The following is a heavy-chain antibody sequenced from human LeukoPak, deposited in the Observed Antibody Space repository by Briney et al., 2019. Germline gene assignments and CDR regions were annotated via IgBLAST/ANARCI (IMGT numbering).Heavy chain of an antibody. V-gene: IGHV3-74*01. D-gene: IGHD1-26*01. J-gene: IGHJ4*02. CDR3: VRDLRESDY. Sequence: GGSLRLSCAASGFSFSDYCMHWVRQALGEGLVWVSRICKSGSPPDYAASVKGRFTISRDNAKNTVYLQLNSLRVDDTAVYYCVRDLRESDYWGQGTLVTVSS. CDR1: GFSFSDYC. CDR2: ICKSGSPP.